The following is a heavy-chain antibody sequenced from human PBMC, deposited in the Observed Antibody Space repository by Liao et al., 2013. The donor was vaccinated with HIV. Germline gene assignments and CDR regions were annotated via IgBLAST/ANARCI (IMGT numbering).Heavy chain of an antibody. D-gene: IGHD3-3*01. CDR3: ARVGPITIFGVPLDYFDY. CDR1: GDLIRRDNYY. V-gene: IGHV4-61*02. CDR2: IYTGMSTTGTT. J-gene: IGHJ4*02. Sequence: QVQLQESGPGLVKPSQTLSLTCTVSGDLIRRDNYYWTWIRQPAGKGLEWIGHIYTGMSTTGTTNYNPSLKSRVSISADTSSNHVSLKLTSMTAADTAVYYCARVGPITIFGVPLDYFDYWGQGTLVTVSS.